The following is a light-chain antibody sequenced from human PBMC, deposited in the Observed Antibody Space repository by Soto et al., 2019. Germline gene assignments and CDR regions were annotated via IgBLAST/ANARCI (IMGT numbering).Light chain of an antibody. Sequence: EIQMTQRPTTLTASVGDRVTITCRASQSISSWLAWYQQKPGKAPKLLIYDASSLESGVPSRFSGSGSGTEFTLTISSLQPDDFATYYCQQYNSYPWTFGQGTKV. J-gene: IGKJ1*01. CDR3: QQYNSYPWT. CDR1: QSISSW. CDR2: DAS. V-gene: IGKV1-5*01.